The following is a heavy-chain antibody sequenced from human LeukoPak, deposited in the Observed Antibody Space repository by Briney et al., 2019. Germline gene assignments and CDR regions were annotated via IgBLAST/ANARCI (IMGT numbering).Heavy chain of an antibody. J-gene: IGHJ6*02. Sequence: PGGSLRLSCAASGFTFSSYSMNWVRQAPGKGLEWVSSISSGSSYIYYADSVKGRFTISRDNAKNSLYLQMNSLRAEDTAVYYCARVYSYGYYYYGMDVWGQGTTVTVSS. CDR1: GFTFSSYS. CDR2: ISSGSSYI. D-gene: IGHD5-18*01. V-gene: IGHV3-21*01. CDR3: ARVYSYGYYYYGMDV.